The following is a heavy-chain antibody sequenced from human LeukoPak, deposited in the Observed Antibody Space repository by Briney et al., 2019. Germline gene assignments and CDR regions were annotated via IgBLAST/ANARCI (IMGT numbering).Heavy chain of an antibody. J-gene: IGHJ6*02. V-gene: IGHV3-30*03. CDR2: ISYDGSNK. CDR1: GFTFSSYG. Sequence: GGSLRLSCAASGFTFSSYGMHWVRQAPGKGLEWVAVISYDGSNKYYADSVKGRFTISRDNSKNTLYLQMNSLRAEDTAVYYCARDYYDMDYGMDVWGQGTTVTVSS. CDR3: ARDYYDMDYGMDV. D-gene: IGHD3-22*01.